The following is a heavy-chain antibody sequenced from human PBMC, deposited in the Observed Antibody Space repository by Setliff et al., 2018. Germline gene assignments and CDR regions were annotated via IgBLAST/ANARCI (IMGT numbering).Heavy chain of an antibody. CDR2: IMPGRDT. CDR3: GRTMTYYYLCMDV. CDR1: GDSLSGYY. Sequence: SETLSLTCAVYGDSLSGYYWSWIRQSPKKGLEWIGEIMPGRDTHYSPSLESRLTITIDTSKSQFSLKLSSVTAADTAVYYCGRTMTYYYLCMDVWGNGTTVTVS. J-gene: IGHJ6*03. V-gene: IGHV4-34*10.